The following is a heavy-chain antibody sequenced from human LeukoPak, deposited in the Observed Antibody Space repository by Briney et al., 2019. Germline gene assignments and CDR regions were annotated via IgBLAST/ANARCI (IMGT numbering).Heavy chain of an antibody. D-gene: IGHD6-19*01. V-gene: IGHV3-13*01. CDR1: GFTFIDYD. CDR3: ARGGIQVSGIDEFDY. CDR2: IGIRGDT. J-gene: IGHJ4*02. Sequence: PGRSLRLSCAASGFTFIDYDMHWVRQVIGKGLEWVSAIGIRGDTHYSGSVKGRFTISRENAESSLYLQMNSLRAEDTAVYCCARGGIQVSGIDEFDYWGQGTLVTVSS.